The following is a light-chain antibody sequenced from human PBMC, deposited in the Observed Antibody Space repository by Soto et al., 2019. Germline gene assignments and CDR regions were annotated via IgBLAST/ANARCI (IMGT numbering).Light chain of an antibody. CDR3: GADHGSGSNFVVV. CDR1: SGYSNYE. CDR2: VGTGGIVG. V-gene: IGLV9-49*01. J-gene: IGLJ2*01. Sequence: QLVLTQPPSASASLGASVTLTCTLSSGYSNYEVDWYQQRPGKGPRLGMRVGTGGIVGSKGDGIPDRFSVLGSGLNRYLTIKNIQEEDESDDHCGADHGSGSNFVVVFGGGTKLTVL.